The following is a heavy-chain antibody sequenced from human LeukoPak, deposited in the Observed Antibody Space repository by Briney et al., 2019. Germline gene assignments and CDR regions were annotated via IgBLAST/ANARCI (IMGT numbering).Heavy chain of an antibody. D-gene: IGHD3-22*01. Sequence: SETLSLTCAVYGGSFSGYYWSWIRQPPGKGLEWIGEINDSGSTSCSPSLKSRVSISVDTSKNQFSLKLSSVTAADTAVYYCARVIDYDSSGYYLGYWCQGTLVTVSS. V-gene: IGHV4-34*01. CDR3: ARVIDYDSSGYYLGY. CDR2: INDSGST. CDR1: GGSFSGYY. J-gene: IGHJ4*02.